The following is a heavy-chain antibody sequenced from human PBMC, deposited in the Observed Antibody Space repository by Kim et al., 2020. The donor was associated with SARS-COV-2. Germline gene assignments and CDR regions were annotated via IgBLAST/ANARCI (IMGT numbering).Heavy chain of an antibody. J-gene: IGHJ6*02. CDR3: ARGRGGRGGNHYYGMDV. CDR1: GYTLTNYI. CDR2: INAGNGNT. Sequence: ASVKVSCKAAGYTLTNYIMYWVRQAPGQRLEWMGWINAGNGNTKYSQKFQGRVTITRDTSASTAYMELSRLRSEDTAVYYCARGRGGRGGNHYYGMDVWGQGTTVTVSS. D-gene: IGHD2-15*01. V-gene: IGHV1-3*01.